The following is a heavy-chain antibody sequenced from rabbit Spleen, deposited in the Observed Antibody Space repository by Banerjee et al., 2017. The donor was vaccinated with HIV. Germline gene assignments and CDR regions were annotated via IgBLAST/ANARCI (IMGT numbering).Heavy chain of an antibody. V-gene: IGHV1S45*01. CDR3: ARDAGTGDYIDVYFSL. CDR1: GFSFSNKAV. Sequence: QEQVVESGGGLVKPEGSLKLSCTASGFSFSNKAVMCWVRQAPGKGLEWIACINVVTGKADYAKWAKGRFTISKTSSTTVTLQMTSLTAADTATYFCARDAGTGDYIDVYFSLWGPGTLVTVS. J-gene: IGHJ4*01. D-gene: IGHD8-1*01. CDR2: INVVTGKA.